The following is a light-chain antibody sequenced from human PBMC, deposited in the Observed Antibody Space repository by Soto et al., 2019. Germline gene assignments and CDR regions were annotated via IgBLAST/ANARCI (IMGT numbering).Light chain of an antibody. CDR3: QSYDSSLSGSV. J-gene: IGLJ2*01. Sequence: QAVVTQPPSVSGAPGQSVTISCTGSSSNIGAAYDVHWYQHLPGTAPKLLIYANNNRPSGVPDRFSVSKSGTSAFLAITGLQAEDEADYYCQSYDSSLSGSVFGGGTKVTVL. CDR1: SSNIGAAYD. CDR2: ANN. V-gene: IGLV1-40*01.